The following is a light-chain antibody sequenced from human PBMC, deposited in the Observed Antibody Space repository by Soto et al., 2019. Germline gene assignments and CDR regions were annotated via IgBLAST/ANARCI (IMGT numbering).Light chain of an antibody. V-gene: IGLV2-23*02. Sequence: QSALTQPASASGSPGQSIIISCTGASGDVGSYNLVSWYQQHPGKAPKLMIYEVSKRPSGVSNRFSGSKSGNTASLTISELQSEDEADYYCCSYAGSYTYVFGIGTKLTVL. J-gene: IGLJ1*01. CDR3: CSYAGSYTYV. CDR2: EVS. CDR1: SGDVGSYNL.